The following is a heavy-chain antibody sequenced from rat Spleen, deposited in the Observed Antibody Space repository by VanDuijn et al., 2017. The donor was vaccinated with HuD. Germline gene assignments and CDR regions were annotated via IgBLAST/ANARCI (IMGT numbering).Heavy chain of an antibody. Sequence: QVQLKESGPGLVQSSQTLSLTCTVSGSSLTSQHVSWVRQSPGKGREGMGVIWTGGSTAYNSLLKSQLSISRDTSKSQVFLKMNNLQTEDTAMYFCARSDTLAAMGHYWGQGVMVTVSS. CDR1: GSSLTSQH. CDR3: ARSDTLAAMGHY. CDR2: IWTGGST. D-gene: IGHD1-2*01. J-gene: IGHJ2*01. V-gene: IGHV2-43*01.